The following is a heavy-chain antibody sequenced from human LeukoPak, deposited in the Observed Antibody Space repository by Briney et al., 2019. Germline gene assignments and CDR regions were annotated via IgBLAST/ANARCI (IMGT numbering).Heavy chain of an antibody. V-gene: IGHV1-8*03. CDR1: GYTFTSYD. D-gene: IGHD2-15*01. Sequence: ASVKVSCKASGYTFTSYDINWVRQATGQGLEWMGWMNPNSGNTGYAQKFQGRVTITRNTSISTAYMELSRLRSDDTAVYYCARVRIDCSGGSCYSGYRHWGQGTLVTVSS. J-gene: IGHJ4*02. CDR3: ARVRIDCSGGSCYSGYRH. CDR2: MNPNSGNT.